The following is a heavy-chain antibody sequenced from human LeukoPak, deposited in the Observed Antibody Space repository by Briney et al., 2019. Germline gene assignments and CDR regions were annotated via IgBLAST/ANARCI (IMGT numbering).Heavy chain of an antibody. D-gene: IGHD3-10*01. CDR2: ISSSSSYI. CDR1: GFTFSSYS. CDR3: SSEVFLWFGEFPSGGGDDAFDI. J-gene: IGHJ3*02. V-gene: IGHV3-21*01. Sequence: GGSLRLSCAASGFTFSSYSMKWVRQAPGKGLEWVSSISSSSSYIYYADSVKGRFIISRDNAKNSLYLQMNSLRAEDTAVYYCSSEVFLWFGEFPSGGGDDAFDIWGQGTMVTVSS.